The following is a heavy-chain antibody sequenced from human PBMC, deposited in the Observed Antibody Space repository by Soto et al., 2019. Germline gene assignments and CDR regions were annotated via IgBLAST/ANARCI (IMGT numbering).Heavy chain of an antibody. V-gene: IGHV1-18*01. Sequence: QVQLVQSGAEVKKPGASVKVSCKASGYTFTSYGISWVRQAPGQGLEWMGWISAYNGNTNYAQKLQGRVTMTTDTSTSTAYMELRSLRSDDTAVYYCAREPHYYDSSGYYPRWFDPWGQGTLVTVSS. CDR2: ISAYNGNT. D-gene: IGHD3-22*01. CDR1: GYTFTSYG. CDR3: AREPHYYDSSGYYPRWFDP. J-gene: IGHJ5*02.